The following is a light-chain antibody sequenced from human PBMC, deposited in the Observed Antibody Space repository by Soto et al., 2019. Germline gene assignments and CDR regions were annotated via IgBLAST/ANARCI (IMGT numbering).Light chain of an antibody. CDR1: QSVSSN. V-gene: IGKV3-15*01. CDR2: GAS. Sequence: EMVMTQSPATLSVSPGERATLSCGASQSVSSNLAWYQQKPGQAPRLLIYGASTRATGIPAKFSGSGSGTEFTLTISSLPSEDFAVYYCQQYNNWPLTFGGGTKVEIK. CDR3: QQYNNWPLT. J-gene: IGKJ4*01.